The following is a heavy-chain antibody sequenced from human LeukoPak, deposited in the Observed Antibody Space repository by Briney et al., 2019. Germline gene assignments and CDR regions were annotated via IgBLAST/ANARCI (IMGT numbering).Heavy chain of an antibody. Sequence: ASVKVSCKASGYTFTSYYMHWVRQAPGQGLEWMGVINPSGGSTSYAQKFQGRVTMTRDTSTSTVYMELSSLRSEDTAVYYCARDRVLYDYDGSGFYQGAFDFWGQGTMVTVSS. CDR3: ARDRVLYDYDGSGFYQGAFDF. J-gene: IGHJ3*01. CDR2: INPSGGST. V-gene: IGHV1-46*01. D-gene: IGHD3-22*01. CDR1: GYTFTSYY.